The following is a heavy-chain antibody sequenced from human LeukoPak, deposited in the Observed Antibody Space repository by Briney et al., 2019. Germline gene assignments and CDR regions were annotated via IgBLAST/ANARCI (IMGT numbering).Heavy chain of an antibody. CDR1: GFTLSSYA. Sequence: GGSLRLSCAASGFTLSSYAMNWVRQAPGKGLEWVSVINDSGYTTYYADSVKGRFTISRDNAKNSLYLQMNSLRAEDTALYYCARDLRGTSGNFDYWGQGTLVTVSS. J-gene: IGHJ4*02. D-gene: IGHD3-16*01. V-gene: IGHV3-23*01. CDR3: ARDLRGTSGNFDY. CDR2: INDSGYTT.